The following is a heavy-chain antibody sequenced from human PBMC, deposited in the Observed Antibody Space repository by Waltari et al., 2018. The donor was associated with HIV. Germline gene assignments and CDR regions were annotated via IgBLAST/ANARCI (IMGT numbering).Heavy chain of an antibody. CDR1: GFTFSRHE. V-gene: IGHV3-48*03. CDR2: ISSSGSSI. Sequence: EVKLGESGGGLVQPGGSVRLSCAAAGFTFSRHEMNWVRQAPGKGLEWISYISSSGSSIYYADSVKGRFTISRDNGKKSLYLQMNILRAEDTAVYYCAKVREKQLWLRNWDFDLWGRGTLVTVSS. D-gene: IGHD5-18*01. J-gene: IGHJ2*01. CDR3: AKVREKQLWLRNWDFDL.